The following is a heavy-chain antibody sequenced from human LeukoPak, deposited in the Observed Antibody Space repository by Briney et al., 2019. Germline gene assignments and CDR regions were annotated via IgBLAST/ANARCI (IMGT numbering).Heavy chain of an antibody. CDR1: GYTFTSYD. V-gene: IGHV1-8*01. D-gene: IGHD2-15*01. CDR2: MNPSSGNT. J-gene: IGHJ4*02. Sequence: GASVKLCCKASGYTFTSYDITWVRHATGQGLEWMGWMNPSSGNTGYAQKFEGRVTMTRNTSISTAYMELSSLRSEDTAVYYCARGPQRVGYCSGGSCYPGYFDYWGQGTLVTVSS. CDR3: ARGPQRVGYCSGGSCYPGYFDY.